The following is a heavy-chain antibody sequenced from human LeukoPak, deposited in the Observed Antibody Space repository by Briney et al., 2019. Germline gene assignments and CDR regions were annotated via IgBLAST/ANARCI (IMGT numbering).Heavy chain of an antibody. Sequence: PGGSLRLSCAASGFTFSSYWMSWVRQAPGKGLEWVANIKQDGSEKYYVDSVKGRFTISRDNAKNSLYLQMNSLRAEDTAVYYCARGRGYCSGGSCYFNDYWGQGTLVTVSS. CDR1: GFTFSSYW. V-gene: IGHV3-7*01. J-gene: IGHJ4*02. D-gene: IGHD2-15*01. CDR2: IKQDGSEK. CDR3: ARGRGYCSGGSCYFNDY.